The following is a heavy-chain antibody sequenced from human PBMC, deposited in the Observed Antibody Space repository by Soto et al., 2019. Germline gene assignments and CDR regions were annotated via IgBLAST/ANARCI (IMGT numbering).Heavy chain of an antibody. CDR1: GGSVSSGSYY. V-gene: IGHV4-61*01. CDR3: ARDYVVRGMNWFDP. D-gene: IGHD3-10*01. CDR2: IYYSGST. Sequence: QVQLQESGPGLVKPSETLSLTCTVSGGSVSSGSYYWSWIRQPPGKGLEWIGYIYYSGSTNYNPYRKSRVTISVDTSKNQYSLKLSSVTAADTDVYYCARDYVVRGMNWFDPWGQGTLVTVSS. J-gene: IGHJ5*02.